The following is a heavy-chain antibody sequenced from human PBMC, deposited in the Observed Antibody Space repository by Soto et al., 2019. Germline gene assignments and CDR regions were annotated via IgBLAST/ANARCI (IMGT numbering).Heavy chain of an antibody. CDR1: GYTFTNYA. D-gene: IGHD2-21*02. J-gene: IGHJ4*02. Sequence: ASVKVSCKASGYTFTNYAVHWVRQAPGQRLEWMGWINAGNGNTKYSQKFQARVTITRDTSASTAYMELSSLRSEDTAVYYCAREYVTSFTARQNILAYRGQRTLVTLSS. CDR3: AREYVTSFTARQNILAY. CDR2: INAGNGNT. V-gene: IGHV1-3*01.